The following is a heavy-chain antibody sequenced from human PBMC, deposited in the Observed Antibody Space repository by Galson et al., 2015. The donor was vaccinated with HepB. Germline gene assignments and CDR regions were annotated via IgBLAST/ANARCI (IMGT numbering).Heavy chain of an antibody. D-gene: IGHD5-24*01. CDR2: IDPSGGGT. CDR1: GYPFTSYN. V-gene: IGHV1-46*04. J-gene: IGHJ4*02. Sequence: SVKVSCKASGYPFTSYNIRWVRQAPGQGLEWMGVIDPSGGGTWYSQSLQGRVTVTRDTSTSTVFMELSGLRSEDTAVFYCAREPKDGYKFDYWGQGTLVTVSS. CDR3: AREPKDGYKFDY.